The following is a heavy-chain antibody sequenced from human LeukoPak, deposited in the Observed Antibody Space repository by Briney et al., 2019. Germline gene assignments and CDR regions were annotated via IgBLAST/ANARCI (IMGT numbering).Heavy chain of an antibody. V-gene: IGHV1-69*04. D-gene: IGHD2-15*01. Sequence: GASVKVSCKASGGTFSSYAISWVRQAPGQGLEWMGRIIPILGIANYAQKFQGRVTITADKSTSTAYMELSSLRSEDTAVYYCARERGYRSGGSCYYAEYFQHWGQGTLVTVSS. J-gene: IGHJ1*01. CDR1: GGTFSSYA. CDR2: IIPILGIA. CDR3: ARERGYRSGGSCYYAEYFQH.